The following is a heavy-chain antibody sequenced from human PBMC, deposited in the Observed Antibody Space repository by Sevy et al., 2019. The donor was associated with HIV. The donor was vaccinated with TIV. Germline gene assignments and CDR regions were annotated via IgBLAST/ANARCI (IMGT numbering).Heavy chain of an antibody. Sequence: ASVKVSCKASGGTFSSYAISWVRQAPGQGLEWMGGIIPIFGTANYAQKFQGRVTITADESTSTAYMDLSSLRSEDTAVYYCARGARGYSGYDSYYFDYWGQGTLVTVSS. CDR1: GGTFSSYA. CDR2: IIPIFGTA. J-gene: IGHJ4*02. V-gene: IGHV1-69*13. CDR3: ARGARGYSGYDSYYFDY. D-gene: IGHD5-12*01.